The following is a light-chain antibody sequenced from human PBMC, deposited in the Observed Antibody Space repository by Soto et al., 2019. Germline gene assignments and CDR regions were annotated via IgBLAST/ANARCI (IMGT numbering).Light chain of an antibody. V-gene: IGKV3-15*01. CDR3: RQQKNWSTWT. Sequence: MPQYPANSSSFRRDSVAVSYRASQSVSSNLAGYQQKPGQAPRLLIYGASTRATGIPARFRGSAAGTDFTLTTTSRQPEDFAPYYYRQQKNWSTWTFGQGTKVDIK. J-gene: IGKJ1*01. CDR2: GAS. CDR1: QSVSSN.